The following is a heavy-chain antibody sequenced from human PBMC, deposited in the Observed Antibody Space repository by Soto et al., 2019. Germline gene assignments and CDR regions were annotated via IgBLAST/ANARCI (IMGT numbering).Heavy chain of an antibody. D-gene: IGHD3-3*01. J-gene: IGHJ6*02. Sequence: GGSLCLSCTASGFTFGDYAMSWVRQAPGKGLEWVGFIRSKAYSGTTEYAASVKGRFTISRDDSKSIAYLQMNSLKTEDTAVYYCTPQPPITIFVVLPNFFYYYGMDVWGQGTTVTVSS. V-gene: IGHV3-49*04. CDR3: TPQPPITIFVVLPNFFYYYGMDV. CDR2: IRSKAYSGTT. CDR1: GFTFGDYA.